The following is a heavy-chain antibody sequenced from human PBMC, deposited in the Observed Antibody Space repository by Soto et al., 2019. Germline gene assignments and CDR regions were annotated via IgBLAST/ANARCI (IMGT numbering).Heavy chain of an antibody. V-gene: IGHV3-23*01. CDR1: GFSFVNYA. D-gene: IGHD6-19*01. CDR3: AKATTNGGWFNPFDS. CDR2: LSGSGTST. J-gene: IGHJ4*02. Sequence: GGSLRLSCAASGFSFVNYAMNWVRQAPGKGLEWVSGLSGSGTSTYYADSVKGRFTISRDNSRDTLFLQMNSLTADDTAVYYCAKATTNGGWFNPFDSWGQGALVTSPQ.